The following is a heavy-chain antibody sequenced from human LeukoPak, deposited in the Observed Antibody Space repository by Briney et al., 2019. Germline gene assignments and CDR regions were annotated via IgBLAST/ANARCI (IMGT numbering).Heavy chain of an antibody. D-gene: IGHD2-15*01. CDR2: IYYSGGT. Sequence: SETLSLTCTVSGGSISSGGYYWSWIRQHPGKGLEWIGYIYYSGGTYYNPSLKSRVTISVDTSKNQFSLKLSSVTAADTAVYYCARESPLYCSGGSCYSGYFQHWGQGTLVTVSS. V-gene: IGHV4-31*03. CDR3: ARESPLYCSGGSCYSGYFQH. CDR1: GGSISSGGYY. J-gene: IGHJ1*01.